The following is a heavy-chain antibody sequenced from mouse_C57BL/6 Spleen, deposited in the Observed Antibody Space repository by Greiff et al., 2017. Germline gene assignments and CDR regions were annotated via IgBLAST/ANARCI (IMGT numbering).Heavy chain of an antibody. V-gene: IGHV1-55*01. CDR1: GYTFTSYW. CDR3: ARRGTTVVAPYAMDY. CDR2: IYPGSGST. Sequence: VQLQQPGAELVKPGASVKMSCKASGYTFTSYWITWVKQRPGQGLEWIGDIYPGSGSTNYNEKFKSKATLTVDTSSSTAYMQLSSLTSEGSAVYYCARRGTTVVAPYAMDYWGQGTSVTVSS. D-gene: IGHD1-1*01. J-gene: IGHJ4*01.